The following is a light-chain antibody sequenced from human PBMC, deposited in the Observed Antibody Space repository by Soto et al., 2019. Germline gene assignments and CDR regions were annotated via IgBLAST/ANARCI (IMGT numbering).Light chain of an antibody. CDR2: DVS. CDR1: SSDVGGYNY. V-gene: IGLV2-14*01. J-gene: IGLJ2*01. CDR3: SSYTRSCPYVV. Sequence: QSALTQPASVSGSPGQSITISCTGTSSDVGGYNYVSWYQQHPGKAPKLMIYDVSNRPSGVSNRFSGSKSGNTASLTISGLYVEDEADYYCSSYTRSCPYVVFGGGTKLTVL.